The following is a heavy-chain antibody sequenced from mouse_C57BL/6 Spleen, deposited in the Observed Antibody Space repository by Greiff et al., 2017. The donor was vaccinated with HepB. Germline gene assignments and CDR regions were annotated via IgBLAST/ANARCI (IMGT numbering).Heavy chain of an antibody. V-gene: IGHV1-15*01. CDR1: GYTFTDYE. Sequence: QVQLKESGAELVRPGASVTLSCKASGYTFTDYEMHWVKQTPVHGLEWIGAIDPETGGTAYNQKFKGKAILTADKSSSTAYMELRSLTSEDSAVYYCTRRGYYYYGSSQGYFDVWGTGTTVTVSS. D-gene: IGHD1-1*01. CDR3: TRRGYYYYGSSQGYFDV. CDR2: IDPETGGT. J-gene: IGHJ1*03.